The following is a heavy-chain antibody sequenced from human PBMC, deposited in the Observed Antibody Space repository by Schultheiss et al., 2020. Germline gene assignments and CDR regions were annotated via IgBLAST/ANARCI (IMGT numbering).Heavy chain of an antibody. CDR1: GFPFSGSA. Sequence: GGSLRLSCAASGFPFSGSAINWVRQASGKGLEWVGRIRSKTNTYATTYAASVKDRFTISRDDSKNTAFLEMNSLKTEDTAIYFCVRRIEYSRASLSPWFDPWGKGTLVTVSS. CDR2: IRSKTNTYAT. V-gene: IGHV3-73*01. D-gene: IGHD6-6*01. J-gene: IGHJ5*01. CDR3: VRRIEYSRASLSPWFDP.